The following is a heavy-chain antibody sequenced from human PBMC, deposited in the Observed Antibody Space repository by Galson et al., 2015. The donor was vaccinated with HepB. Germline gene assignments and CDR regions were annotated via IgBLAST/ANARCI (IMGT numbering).Heavy chain of an antibody. J-gene: IGHJ4*02. CDR2: IWYDGSNK. D-gene: IGHD5-12*01. CDR3: ARDGYSGYEPAILSEGGEILYFDY. CDR1: GFTFSSYG. Sequence: SLRLSCAASGFTFSSYGMHWVRQAPGKGLEWVAVIWYDGSNKYYADSVKGRFTISRDNSKNTLYLQMNSLRAEDTAVYYCARDGYSGYEPAILSEGGEILYFDYWGQGTLVTVSS. V-gene: IGHV3-33*01.